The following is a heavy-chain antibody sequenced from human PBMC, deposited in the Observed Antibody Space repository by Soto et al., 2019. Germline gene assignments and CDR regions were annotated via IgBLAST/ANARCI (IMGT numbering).Heavy chain of an antibody. CDR3: AREYIAVVPTPDLREVYLHIYGVDV. CDR2: IYDRGTT. CDR1: GGSITGGHY. V-gene: IGHV4-31*03. D-gene: IGHD2-2*01. J-gene: IGHJ6*02. Sequence: PSETLSLTCIVSGGSITGGHYWSWIRQHPGRGLEWIGNIYDRGTTSYNPSLKSRLTISLDTSRNQFSMKLTSVTAADTAVYYCAREYIAVVPTPDLREVYLHIYGVDVWGQGTKVTVYS.